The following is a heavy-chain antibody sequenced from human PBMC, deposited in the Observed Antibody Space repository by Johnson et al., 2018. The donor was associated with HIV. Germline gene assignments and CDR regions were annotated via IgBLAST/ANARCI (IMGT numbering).Heavy chain of an antibody. Sequence: VQLVESGGGLVQPGGSLRLSCAASGFTVSSNYMSWVRQAPGKGLEWVSVISSGGSTYYADPVKGSITISRDNSKNSLYLKMNSLKAEDTALYYCARAGYSNYDRAFDIWGQGTMVTVSS. J-gene: IGHJ3*02. CDR3: ARAGYSNYDRAFDI. CDR1: GFTVSSNY. V-gene: IGHV3-66*01. CDR2: ISSGGST. D-gene: IGHD4-11*01.